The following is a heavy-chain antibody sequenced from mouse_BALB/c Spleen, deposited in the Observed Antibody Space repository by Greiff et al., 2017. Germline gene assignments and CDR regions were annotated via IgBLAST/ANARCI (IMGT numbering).Heavy chain of an antibody. J-gene: IGHJ3*01. V-gene: IGHV1-4*01. Sequence: QVQLQQSGAELARPGASVKMSCKASGYTFTSYTMHWVKQRPGQGLEWIGYINPSSGYTNYNQKFKDKATLTADKSSSTAYMQLSSLTSEDSAVYYCAREGGVRRGFAYWGQGTLVTVSA. CDR3: AREGGVRRGFAY. CDR2: INPSSGYT. CDR1: GYTFTSYT. D-gene: IGHD2-14*01.